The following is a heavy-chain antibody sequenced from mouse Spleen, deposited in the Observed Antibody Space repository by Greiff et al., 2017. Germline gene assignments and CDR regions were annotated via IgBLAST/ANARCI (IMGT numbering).Heavy chain of an antibody. CDR2: ISSGGSYT. D-gene: IGHD4-1*01. Sequence: EVMLVESGGGLVKPGGSLKLSCAASGFTFSSYAMSWVRQTPEKRLEWVATISSGGSYTYYPDSVKGRFTISRDNAKNTLYLQMSSLRSEDTAMYYCARQELGRDWYFDVWGAGTTVTVSS. CDR3: ARQELGRDWYFDV. CDR1: GFTFSSYA. V-gene: IGHV5-9-1*01. J-gene: IGHJ1*01.